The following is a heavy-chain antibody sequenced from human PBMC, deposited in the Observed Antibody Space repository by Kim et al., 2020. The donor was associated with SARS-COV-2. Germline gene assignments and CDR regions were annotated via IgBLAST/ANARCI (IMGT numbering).Heavy chain of an antibody. Sequence: SQKFQGRGTITRDTSASTAYMEVSSLRSEDTAVYYCARERGSRLYYGMDVWGQGTTVTVSS. V-gene: IGHV1-3*01. CDR3: ARERGSRLYYGMDV. J-gene: IGHJ6*02.